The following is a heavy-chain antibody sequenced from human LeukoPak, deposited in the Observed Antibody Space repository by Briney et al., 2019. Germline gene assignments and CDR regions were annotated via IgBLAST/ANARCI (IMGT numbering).Heavy chain of an antibody. CDR3: ARANYYFDY. J-gene: IGHJ4*02. D-gene: IGHD1-7*01. CDR2: ISTYNGNT. Sequence: ASVKVSCKASGYTFTSYGIYWVRQAPGQGLEWMGWISTYNGNTDYAQKLQGRVTMATDTSTSTAYMELRSLRSDDTAVYYCARANYYFDYWGQGTLVTVSS. V-gene: IGHV1-18*01. CDR1: GYTFTSYG.